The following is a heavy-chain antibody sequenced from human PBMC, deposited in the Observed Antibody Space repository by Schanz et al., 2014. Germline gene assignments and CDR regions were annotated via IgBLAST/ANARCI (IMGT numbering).Heavy chain of an antibody. CDR1: GFTFSSYS. CDR3: AKVRGDQRGAFDS. D-gene: IGHD4-17*01. J-gene: IGHJ4*02. V-gene: IGHV3-21*04. CDR2: ISTGRYL. Sequence: EVQLVESGGGLVKPGGSLRLSCAASGFTFSSYSMNWVRQAPGKGLEWVSFISTGRYLYYADSVKGRFTISRDNAKNSLYLQMNSLRVDDTAFYFCAKVRGDQRGAFDSWGQGTLVTVSS.